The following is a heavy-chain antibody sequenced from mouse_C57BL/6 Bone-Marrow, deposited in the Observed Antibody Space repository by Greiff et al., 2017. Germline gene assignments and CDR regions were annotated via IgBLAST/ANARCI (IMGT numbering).Heavy chain of an antibody. CDR3: ARGNYYGSSSDFDY. V-gene: IGHV1-58*01. D-gene: IGHD1-1*01. J-gene: IGHJ2*01. Sequence: EVKLQESGAELVRPGSSVKMSCKTSGYTFTSYGINWVKQRPGQGLEWVGYIYIGNGYTEYNEKVKGKATLTSDTSSSTAYMQLSSLTSEYSAISFCARGNYYGSSSDFDYGGQGTTLTVSS. CDR1: GYTFTSYG. CDR2: IYIGNGYT.